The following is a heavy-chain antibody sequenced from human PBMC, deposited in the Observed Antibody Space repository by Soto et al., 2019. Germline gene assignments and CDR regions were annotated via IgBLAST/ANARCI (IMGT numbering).Heavy chain of an antibody. Sequence: LRLSCTASGFTFSSYWMSWVRQAPGKGLGWVANIKEDGSGKYYVDSVKGRFSISRDNARNSLYLQMNSLRVEDTAVYYCVRVGRLGGYWGQGALVTVSS. CDR3: VRVGRLGGY. V-gene: IGHV3-7*03. J-gene: IGHJ4*02. D-gene: IGHD3-16*01. CDR2: IKEDGSGK. CDR1: GFTFSSYW.